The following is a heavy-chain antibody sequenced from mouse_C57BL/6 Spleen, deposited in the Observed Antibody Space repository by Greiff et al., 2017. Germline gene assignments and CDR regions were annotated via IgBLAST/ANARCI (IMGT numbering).Heavy chain of an antibody. CDR1: GYTFTDHI. CDR3: VRGVSSGYFDY. Sequence: QVHVKQSGAELASPGASVTLSCKASGYTFTDHIMTWVKKRPGQGLEWIGRIYPVSGETNYNQKFMGKATFSVDRSSSTVYMVLNSLTSEDPAVYYCVRGVSSGYFDYWGQGTTLTVSS. CDR2: IYPVSGET. V-gene: IGHV1-11*01. J-gene: IGHJ2*01. D-gene: IGHD3-2*02.